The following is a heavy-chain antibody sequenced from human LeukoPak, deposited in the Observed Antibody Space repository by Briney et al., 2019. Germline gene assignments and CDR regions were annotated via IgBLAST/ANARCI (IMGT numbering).Heavy chain of an antibody. CDR2: INHSGST. V-gene: IGHV4-34*01. CDR3: ARGNCSSTSCYSRSEGLLNY. Sequence: SETLSLTCAVYGGSFSGYYWSWIRQPPGKGLEWIGEINHSGSTNYNPSLKSRVTISVDMSKNQFSLKLSSVTAADTAAYYCARGNCSSTSCYSRSEGLLNYWGQGTLVTVSS. J-gene: IGHJ4*02. D-gene: IGHD2-2*02. CDR1: GGSFSGYY.